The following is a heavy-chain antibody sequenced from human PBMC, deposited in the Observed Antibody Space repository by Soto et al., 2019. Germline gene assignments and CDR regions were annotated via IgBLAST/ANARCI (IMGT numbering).Heavy chain of an antibody. D-gene: IGHD3-10*02. CDR1: GYSLTGYY. CDR2: TNPRDGST. Sequence: ASVKVSCKASGYSLTGYYMHWVRQAPGQWLEWMGITNPRDGSTNYAQKFQGRVTMTSDTSTSTVYMEMSSLRSDDTAMYYCARSYVTSRPIDFWGQGTLVTVSS. CDR3: ARSYVTSRPIDF. J-gene: IGHJ4*02. V-gene: IGHV1-46*01.